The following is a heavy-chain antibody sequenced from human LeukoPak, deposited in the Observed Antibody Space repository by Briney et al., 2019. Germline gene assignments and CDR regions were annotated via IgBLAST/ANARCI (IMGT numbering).Heavy chain of an antibody. CDR3: TTEGGDYVWGSYRYHFDY. D-gene: IGHD3-16*02. V-gene: IGHV3-15*01. CDR1: GFTFSNAW. J-gene: IGHJ4*02. CDR2: IKSKTDGGTT. Sequence: GGSLRLSCAASGFTFSNAWMSWVRQAPGKGLEWVGRIKSKTDGGTTDYAAPVKGRFTISRDDSKNTLYLQMNSLKTEDTAVYYCTTEGGDYVWGSYRYHFDYWGQGTLVTVSS.